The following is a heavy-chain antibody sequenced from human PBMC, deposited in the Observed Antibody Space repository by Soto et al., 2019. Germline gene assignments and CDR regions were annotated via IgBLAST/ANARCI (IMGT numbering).Heavy chain of an antibody. CDR3: ARDHAPPHPSNDFWSGYHTRGRFDP. D-gene: IGHD3-3*01. CDR2: ISSSSSTI. Sequence: EVQLVESGGGLVQPGGSLRLSCAASGFTFSTYSMDWVRQAPGKGLEWVSYISSSSSTIYYADSVKGRFTISRDNAKNSLYQQMNSLRDEDTAVYYCARDHAPPHPSNDFWSGYHTRGRFDPWGQGTLVTVSS. J-gene: IGHJ5*02. V-gene: IGHV3-48*02. CDR1: GFTFSTYS.